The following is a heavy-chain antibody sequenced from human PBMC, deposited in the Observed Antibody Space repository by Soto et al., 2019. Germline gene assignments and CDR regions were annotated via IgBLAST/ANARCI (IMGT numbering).Heavy chain of an antibody. J-gene: IGHJ4*02. D-gene: IGHD2-15*01. CDR3: AKFYCSGGSCYSYCFDY. CDR2: ISGSGGST. V-gene: IGHV3-23*01. CDR1: GFTFSSYA. Sequence: PGGSLRLSCAASGFTFSSYAMSWVRQAPGKGLEWVSAISGSGGSTYYADSVKGRFTISRDNSKNTLYLQMNSLRAEDTAVYYCAKFYCSGGSCYSYCFDYWGQGTLVTVSS.